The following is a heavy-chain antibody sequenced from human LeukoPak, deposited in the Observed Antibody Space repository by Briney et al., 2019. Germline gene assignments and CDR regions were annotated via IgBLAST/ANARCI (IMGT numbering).Heavy chain of an antibody. Sequence: SETLSLTCTVSGGSISSYYWSWIRQPPGKGLEWIGYIYYSGSTYYNPSLKSRVTVSVDTSKNQFSLKLSSVTAADTAVYYCARDQRTWIQLWFDYWGQGTLVTVSS. D-gene: IGHD5-18*01. CDR3: ARDQRTWIQLWFDY. CDR1: GGSISSYY. CDR2: IYYSGST. J-gene: IGHJ4*02. V-gene: IGHV4-59*12.